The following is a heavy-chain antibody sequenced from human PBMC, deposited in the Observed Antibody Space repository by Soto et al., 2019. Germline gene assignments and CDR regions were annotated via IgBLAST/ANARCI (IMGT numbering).Heavy chain of an antibody. Sequence: LSLSCAASGFTFSSDARSWVRQAPGKGLEWVSAISGSGGSTYYADSVKGRFTISRDNSKNTLYLQMNSLRAEDTAVYYCAKIPTTGTPGAFDIWGQGTMVTVSS. J-gene: IGHJ3*02. CDR1: GFTFSSDA. CDR3: AKIPTTGTPGAFDI. V-gene: IGHV3-23*01. CDR2: ISGSGGST. D-gene: IGHD1-1*01.